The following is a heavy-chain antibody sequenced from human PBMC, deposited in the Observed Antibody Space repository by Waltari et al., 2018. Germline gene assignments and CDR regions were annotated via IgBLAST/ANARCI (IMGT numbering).Heavy chain of an antibody. J-gene: IGHJ4*02. CDR2: IYSSGST. D-gene: IGHD4-17*01. CDR1: GGSISSYY. CDR3: ARDVHNDYGDYWTYYFAY. Sequence: QVQLQESCPGLVKPSETLSLTCTVSGGSISSYYWSWIRQPAGQGLEWIGRIYSSGSTNYNPSLKSRVTMSVDTSNNQFSLKLSSVTAADTAVYYCARDVHNDYGDYWTYYFAYWGQGTLVTVSS. V-gene: IGHV4-4*07.